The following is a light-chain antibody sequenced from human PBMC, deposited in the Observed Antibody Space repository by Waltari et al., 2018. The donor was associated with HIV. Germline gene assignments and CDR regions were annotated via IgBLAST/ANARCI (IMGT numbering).Light chain of an antibody. Sequence: EIVMTQSPATLSVCPGERVTLSCRASQSLSDNLAWYQQRPGQAPRLLIYAVSTRFSGVADSFSGGGSGTGVKLTITSLQTEDVGSYFFQQYTLRRTFGQGTKVEI. V-gene: IGKV3D-15*01. CDR3: QQYTLRRT. CDR1: QSLSDN. CDR2: AVS. J-gene: IGKJ1*01.